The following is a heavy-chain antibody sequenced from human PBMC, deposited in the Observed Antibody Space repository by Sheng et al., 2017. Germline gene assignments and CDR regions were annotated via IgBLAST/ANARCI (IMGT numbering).Heavy chain of an antibody. V-gene: IGHV3-30*18. Sequence: QVQLVESGGGVVQPGRSLRLSCSASGFTFSNYGIHWVRQAPGKGLEWVAAISFDGSNKFYADSVRGRFTISRDNSKNTVYLLMNNLRAEDTGLFYCADDSMDVWGQGTTGHRSP. CDR3: ADDSMDV. CDR2: ISFDGSNK. J-gene: IGHJ6*02. CDR1: GFTFSNYG.